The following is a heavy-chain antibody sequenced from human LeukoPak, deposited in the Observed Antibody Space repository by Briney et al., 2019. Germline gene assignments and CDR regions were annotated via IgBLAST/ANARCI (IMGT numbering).Heavy chain of an antibody. CDR1: GGTFSSYT. D-gene: IGHD5-24*01. CDR3: ARGDGGYNAFSFDY. CDR2: IIPILGIA. Sequence: SVKVSCKASGGTFSSYTISWARQAPGQGLEWMGRIIPILGIANYAQKFQGRVTITADKSTSTAYMELSSLRSEDTAVYYCARGDGGYNAFSFDYWGQGTLVTVSS. V-gene: IGHV1-69*02. J-gene: IGHJ4*02.